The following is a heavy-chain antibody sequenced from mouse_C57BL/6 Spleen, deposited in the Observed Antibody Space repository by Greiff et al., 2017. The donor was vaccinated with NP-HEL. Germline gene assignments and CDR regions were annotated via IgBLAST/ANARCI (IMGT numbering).Heavy chain of an antibody. J-gene: IGHJ3*01. V-gene: IGHV1-42*01. CDR1: GYSFTGYY. Sequence: EVQLQQSGPELVKPGASVKISCKASGYSFTGYYMNWVKQSPEKSLEWIGEINPSTGGTTYNQKFKAKATLTVDKSSSTAYMQLKSLTSEDSAVYYCAREIYYDYGEGFAYWGQGTLVTVSA. D-gene: IGHD2-4*01. CDR3: AREIYYDYGEGFAY. CDR2: INPSTGGT.